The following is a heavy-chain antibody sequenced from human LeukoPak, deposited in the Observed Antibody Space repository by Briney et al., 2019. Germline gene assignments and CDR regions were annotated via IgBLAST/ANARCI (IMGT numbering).Heavy chain of an antibody. CDR2: INSDGSSA. Sequence: GGSLRLSCAASGFTFSYYWMHWVRQAPGKGLVWVSRINSDGSSASYADSVKGRFTISRDNYKNTLYLQMKSLRADDTAVYYCARGCYYERSGSCPFDYWGQGTLVTVSS. J-gene: IGHJ4*02. V-gene: IGHV3-74*01. D-gene: IGHD3-22*01. CDR3: ARGCYYERSGSCPFDY. CDR1: GFTFSYYW.